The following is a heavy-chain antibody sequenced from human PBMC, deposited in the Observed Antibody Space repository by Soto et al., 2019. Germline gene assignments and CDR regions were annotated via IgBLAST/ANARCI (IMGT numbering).Heavy chain of an antibody. J-gene: IGHJ4*02. CDR2: INIYNGNT. CDR1: GYTFITFG. Sequence: QVQLVQSGAEVKKPGASVKVSCKASGYTFITFGISWVRQAPGQGLEWMGWINIYNGNTNYAQKFQDRVTMTTGTPTSTASMELRSLRSDDTAMYYCARAIAGGYGHTTLHFWGEGTVVTVSS. D-gene: IGHD5-18*01. CDR3: ARAIAGGYGHTTLHF. V-gene: IGHV1-18*01.